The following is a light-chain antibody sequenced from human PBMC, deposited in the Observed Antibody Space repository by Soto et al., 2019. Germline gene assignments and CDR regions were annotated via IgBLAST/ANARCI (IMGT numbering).Light chain of an antibody. J-gene: IGKJ2*01. CDR3: RQYNNWPPYT. Sequence: EIVMTQSPDTLSVSPGKRVTLSCRASQSVSSDLAWYQQKPGQAPRLLIYGASTRATDIAARFSGSGSGTEFTLTISSLQSEDFAVYYCRQYNNWPPYTFGQGTKLEIK. CDR2: GAS. V-gene: IGKV3-15*01. CDR1: QSVSSD.